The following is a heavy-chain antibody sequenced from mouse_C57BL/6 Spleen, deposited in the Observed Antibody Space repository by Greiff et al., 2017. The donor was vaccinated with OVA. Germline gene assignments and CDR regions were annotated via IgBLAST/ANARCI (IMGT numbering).Heavy chain of an antibody. CDR3: ARGIYYDRAWFAY. CDR1: GYTFTSYW. V-gene: IGHV1-55*01. D-gene: IGHD2-4*01. J-gene: IGHJ3*01. Sequence: QVQLQQSGAELVKPGASVKMSCKASGYTFTSYWITWVKQRPGQGLEWIGDIYPGSGSTNYNEKFKSKATLTVDTSSSTAYMQLSSLTSEDSAVYYCARGIYYDRAWFAYWGQGTLVTVSA. CDR2: IYPGSGST.